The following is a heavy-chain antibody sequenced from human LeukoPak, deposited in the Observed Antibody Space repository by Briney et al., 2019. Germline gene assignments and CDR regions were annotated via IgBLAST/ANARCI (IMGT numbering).Heavy chain of an antibody. J-gene: IGHJ3*02. Sequence: ASVKVSCKASGYTFTDYYMHWVRQAPGQGLEWMGRINPNSGGTNYAQKFQGRVTMTRDTSISTGYMELRSLRSDDTAVYYCARGRWLQGAFDIWGQGTMVTVSS. V-gene: IGHV1-2*06. CDR2: INPNSGGT. CDR3: ARGRWLQGAFDI. D-gene: IGHD5-24*01. CDR1: GYTFTDYY.